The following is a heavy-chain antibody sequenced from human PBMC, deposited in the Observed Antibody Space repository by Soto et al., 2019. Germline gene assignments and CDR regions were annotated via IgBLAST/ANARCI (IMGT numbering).Heavy chain of an antibody. CDR1: GFTFSSYW. CDR2: IKTDGSIT. Sequence: GGSLRLSCAASGFTFSSYWLHWVRQAPGKGLVWVSRIKTDGSITDYADSVKGRFTISRDNAKDTLYLQMNSLSAEDTAVYYCAKREGNTYGLFHWGQGTLVTVSS. CDR3: AKREGNTYGLFH. V-gene: IGHV3-74*01. D-gene: IGHD5-18*01. J-gene: IGHJ4*02.